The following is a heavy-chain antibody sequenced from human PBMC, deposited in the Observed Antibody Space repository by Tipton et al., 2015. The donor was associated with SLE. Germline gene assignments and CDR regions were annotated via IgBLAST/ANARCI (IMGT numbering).Heavy chain of an antibody. V-gene: IGHV3-66*02. J-gene: IGHJ4*02. CDR2: IYSGGST. D-gene: IGHD3-3*01. CDR1: GFTVSSNY. CDR3: ARVRFLEWSYYFDY. Sequence: GSLRLSCAASGFTVSSNYMSWVRQAPGKGLEWVSVIYSGGSTYYADSVKGRFTISRDNSKNTLYLQMNSLRAEDTAVYYCARVRFLEWSYYFDYWGQGTLVTVSS.